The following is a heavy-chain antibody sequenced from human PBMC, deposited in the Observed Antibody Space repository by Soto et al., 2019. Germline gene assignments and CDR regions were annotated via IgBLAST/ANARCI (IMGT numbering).Heavy chain of an antibody. CDR3: ARHWCSGGSCELDAFDI. CDR2: IYYSGST. Sequence: SETLSLTCTVSGGSISSYYWSWIRQPPGKGLEWIGYIYYSGSTNYNPSLKSRVTISVDTSKNQFSLKLSSVTAADTAVYYCARHWCSGGSCELDAFDIWGQGTMVTVSS. J-gene: IGHJ3*02. D-gene: IGHD2-15*01. V-gene: IGHV4-59*08. CDR1: GGSISSYY.